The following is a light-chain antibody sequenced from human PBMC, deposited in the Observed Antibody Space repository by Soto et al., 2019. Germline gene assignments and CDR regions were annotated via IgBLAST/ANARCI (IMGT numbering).Light chain of an antibody. J-gene: IGKJ4*01. CDR3: QQYGALPPT. CDR2: GAS. CDR1: QTVSNTY. V-gene: IGKV3-20*01. Sequence: EIVLTQFPGALSLSPGERVTLSCRASQTVSNTYLAWYQQKSGQAPKFLIYGASNRATGIPDRFSGSRSGTDFTLTISRLEPDDFAVYYCQQYGALPPTFGGGTKVEIK.